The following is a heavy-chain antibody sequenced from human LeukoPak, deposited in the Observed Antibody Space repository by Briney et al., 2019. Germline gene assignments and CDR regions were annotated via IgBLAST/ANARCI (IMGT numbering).Heavy chain of an antibody. CDR3: ARDHVVVPAAIYYY. J-gene: IGHJ4*02. CDR1: GYTFTSYG. Sequence: ASVKVCCKASGYTFTSYGLSWVRQAPGQGLEWMGWISAYNGNTNYAQKLQGRVTMTTDTSTNTAYMELRSLRSDDTAVYYCARDHVVVPAAIYYYWGQGTLVTVSS. CDR2: ISAYNGNT. D-gene: IGHD2-2*01. V-gene: IGHV1-18*01.